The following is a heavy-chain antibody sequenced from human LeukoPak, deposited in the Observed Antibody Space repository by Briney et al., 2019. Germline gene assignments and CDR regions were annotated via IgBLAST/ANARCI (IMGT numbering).Heavy chain of an antibody. CDR3: ARGASLGDY. J-gene: IGHJ4*02. CDR1: GYTFTFYY. V-gene: IGHV1-46*01. D-gene: IGHD7-27*01. CDR2: ISPSGGYT. Sequence: AAVKLRLSSSGYTFTFYYIHRVRQPPGQGLEWMGIISPSGGYTSNARISQGRVTMTRDTSTSTVYMELSSLRSEDTALYYCARGASLGDYWGQGTLVTVSS.